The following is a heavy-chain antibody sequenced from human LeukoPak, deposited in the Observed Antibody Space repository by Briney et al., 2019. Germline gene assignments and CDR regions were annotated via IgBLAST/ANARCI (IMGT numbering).Heavy chain of an antibody. CDR2: IDHSGST. V-gene: IGHV4-34*01. CDR1: GGSFSGYY. Sequence: RPSETLSLTCAVYGGSFSGYYWIWIRQPPGKGLKWIGEIDHSGSTNYNPSLKSRVTISVDTSKNQFSLKLSSVTAADTAVYYCASTGGSGYYFGYWGQGTLVTVSS. D-gene: IGHD3-22*01. CDR3: ASTGGSGYYFGY. J-gene: IGHJ4*02.